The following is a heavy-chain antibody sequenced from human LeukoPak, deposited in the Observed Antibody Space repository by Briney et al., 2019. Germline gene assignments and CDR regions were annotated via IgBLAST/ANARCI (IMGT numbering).Heavy chain of an antibody. CDR3: AKDLQVLLWFGELVS. D-gene: IGHD3-10*01. Sequence: GGSLRLSCAASGFTFSSYAMSWVRQAPGKGLEWVSAISGSGGSTYYADSVKGRFTISRDNSKNTLYLQMNSLRAEDTAVYYCAKDLQVLLWFGELVSWGQGTLVTVSS. CDR2: ISGSGGST. V-gene: IGHV3-23*01. J-gene: IGHJ5*02. CDR1: GFTFSSYA.